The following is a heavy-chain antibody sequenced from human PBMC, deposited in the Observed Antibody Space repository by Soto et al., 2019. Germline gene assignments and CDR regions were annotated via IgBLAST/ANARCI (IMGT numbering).Heavy chain of an antibody. J-gene: IGHJ4*02. D-gene: IGHD6-13*01. CDR1: GGSFSGYY. V-gene: IGHV4-34*01. CDR3: ASRNIAAAGLDY. Sequence: QVQLQQWGAGLLKPSETLSLTCAVYGGSFSGYYWSWIRQPPGKGLEWIGEINHSGSNNYNPSLKSRVTISVDTSKNQFSLKLSSVTAADTAVYYCASRNIAAAGLDYWGQGTLVTVSS. CDR2: INHSGSN.